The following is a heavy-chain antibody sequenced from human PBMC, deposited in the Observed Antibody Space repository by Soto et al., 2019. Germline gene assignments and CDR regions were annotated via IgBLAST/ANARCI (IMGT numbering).Heavy chain of an antibody. CDR1: GFTFSSYG. D-gene: IGHD1-26*01. CDR2: ISYDGNNK. Sequence: QVQLVESGGGVVQPGRSLRLSCAASGFTFSSYGMHWVRQAPGKGLEWVADISYDGNNKYYTDSVKGRFTISRDNSKNTLYLQMNSLRAEDRAVYYCAKDWSYYCEYFQHLGQGTLVTVSS. CDR3: AKDWSYYCEYFQH. J-gene: IGHJ1*01. V-gene: IGHV3-30*18.